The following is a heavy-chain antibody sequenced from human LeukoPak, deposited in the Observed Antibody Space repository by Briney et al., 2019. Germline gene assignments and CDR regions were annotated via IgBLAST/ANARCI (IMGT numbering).Heavy chain of an antibody. CDR2: IYSSGSA. D-gene: IGHD3-22*01. J-gene: IGHJ4*01. V-gene: IGHV4-59*08. Sequence: SETLSLTCTVSGASINNNFWTWIRQPPGKGLEWIGYIYSSGSANYNPSLKSRVIISGDTSKNQISLNLTSVTAADTALYFCARHRDYYDTWGHGTLVTVSS. CDR1: GASINNNF. CDR3: ARHRDYYDT.